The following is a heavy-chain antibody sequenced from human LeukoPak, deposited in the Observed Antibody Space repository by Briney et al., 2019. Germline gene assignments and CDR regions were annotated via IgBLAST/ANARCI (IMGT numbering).Heavy chain of an antibody. Sequence: ASVKVSCKATGYTFTHFVISWVRQAPGQGLEWMGWISAYNGNKNYVQKFQGRVTMTTDTSTSTAYMELRSLRSDDTAVFYCARDLGETPRGIFFDYWGQGTLVTVPS. V-gene: IGHV1-18*01. J-gene: IGHJ4*02. D-gene: IGHD3-3*02. CDR3: ARDLGETPRGIFFDY. CDR1: GYTFTHFV. CDR2: ISAYNGNK.